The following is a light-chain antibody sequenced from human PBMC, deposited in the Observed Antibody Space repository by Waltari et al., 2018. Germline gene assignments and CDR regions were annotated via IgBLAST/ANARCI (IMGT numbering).Light chain of an antibody. CDR1: QSVSNN. J-gene: IGKJ1*01. V-gene: IGKV3-15*01. CDR3: QQYYSYPWT. Sequence: EVVMTQSPVTLSVSPGERATLSCRASQSVSNNLAWYQHKPGQAPRLVMYDASTRASGLPARFSGTGSGREFTLTINSLQSEDFATYYCQQYYSYPWTFGQGTKVEIK. CDR2: DAS.